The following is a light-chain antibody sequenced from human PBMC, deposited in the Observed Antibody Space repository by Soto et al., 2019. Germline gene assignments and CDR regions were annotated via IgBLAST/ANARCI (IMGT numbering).Light chain of an antibody. CDR1: QSISSW. J-gene: IGKJ1*01. V-gene: IGKV1-5*03. Sequence: DIQMTQSPSTLSASVGDRVTITCRGSQSISSWLAWYQQKPGKAPKLLIYKASSLESGVPSRFSGSGSGTEFTLTISSLQPDDFATDYCQQSWTFGQGTKVEIK. CDR3: QQSWT. CDR2: KAS.